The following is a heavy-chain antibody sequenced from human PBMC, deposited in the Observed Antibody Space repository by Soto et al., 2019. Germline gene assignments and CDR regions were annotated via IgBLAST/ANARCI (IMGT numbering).Heavy chain of an antibody. J-gene: IGHJ4*02. CDR3: AKGSDFWSGYAPNPYFDY. CDR2: ISGSGGST. CDR1: GFTFSSYA. Sequence: GGSLRLSCAASGFTFSSYAMSWVRQAPGKGLEWVSAISGSGGSTYYADSVKGRFTISRDNSKNTLYLQMNSLRAEDTAVYYCAKGSDFWSGYAPNPYFDYWGQGTLVTVSS. D-gene: IGHD3-3*01. V-gene: IGHV3-23*01.